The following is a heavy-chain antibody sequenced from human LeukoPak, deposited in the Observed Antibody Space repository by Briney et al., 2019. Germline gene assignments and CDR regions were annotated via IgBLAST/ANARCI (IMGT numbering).Heavy chain of an antibody. CDR1: GYTFSAFY. Sequence: ASVKVSCKASGYTFSAFYIRWVRQVPGQGLEWMGWLRPDTGATSFAQNFLGRVTMTGDTSISTAYMELSRLRPDDTAVYYCARVDTVGTVNPFYWGQGTLVTVSS. CDR2: LRPDTGAT. V-gene: IGHV1-2*02. D-gene: IGHD5-12*01. J-gene: IGHJ4*02. CDR3: ARVDTVGTVNPFY.